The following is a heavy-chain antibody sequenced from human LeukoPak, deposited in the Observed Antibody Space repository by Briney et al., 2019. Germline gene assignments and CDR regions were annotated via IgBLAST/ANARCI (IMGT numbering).Heavy chain of an antibody. CDR1: GYTFTSYG. D-gene: IGHD3-3*01. J-gene: IGHJ2*01. V-gene: IGHV1-18*01. Sequence: ASVKVSCKASGYTFTSYGISWVRQAPGQGREWMGWISAYNGNTNYAQKLQGRVTITTDESTSTAYMELSSLRSEDTAVYYCARDGGLYDFWSGYYFHWYFDLWGRGTLVTVSS. CDR3: ARDGGLYDFWSGYYFHWYFDL. CDR2: ISAYNGNT.